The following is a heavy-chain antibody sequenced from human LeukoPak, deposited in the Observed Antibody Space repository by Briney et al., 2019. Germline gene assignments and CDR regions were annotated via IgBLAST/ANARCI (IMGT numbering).Heavy chain of an antibody. CDR2: INTYNGNT. Sequence: GASVKVSCKASGYTFTSYGISGVRQAPGQGLEWMGWINTYNGNTNYAQKFQGRVTMTTDTSTSTAYMELRSLRSDDTAVYYCAREPSSIAASHYYGMDVWGQGTTVTVSS. CDR1: GYTFTSYG. J-gene: IGHJ6*02. CDR3: AREPSSIAASHYYGMDV. D-gene: IGHD6-6*01. V-gene: IGHV1-18*01.